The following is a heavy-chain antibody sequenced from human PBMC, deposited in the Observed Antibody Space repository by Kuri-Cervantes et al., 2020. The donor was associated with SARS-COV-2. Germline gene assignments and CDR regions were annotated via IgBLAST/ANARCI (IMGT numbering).Heavy chain of an antibody. J-gene: IGHJ4*02. Sequence: ASVKVSCKASGYTFTSYGISWVRQAPGQGLEWMGWISAYNGNTNYAQKLQGRVTMTTDTSTSTAYMELRSLRSDDTAVYYCARGDDFWTGADYFDYWGQGTLVTVSS. CDR3: ARGDDFWTGADYFDY. CDR1: GYTFTSYG. D-gene: IGHD3-3*01. V-gene: IGHV1-18*01. CDR2: ISAYNGNT.